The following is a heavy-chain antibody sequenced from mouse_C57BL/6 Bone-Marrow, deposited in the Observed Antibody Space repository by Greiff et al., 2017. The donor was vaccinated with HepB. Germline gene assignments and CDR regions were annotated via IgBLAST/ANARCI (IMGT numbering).Heavy chain of an antibody. V-gene: IGHV1-59*01. J-gene: IGHJ4*01. CDR3: ARKAHYDGSSLYYAMDY. Sequence: QVQLQQPGAELVRPGTSVKLSCKASGYTFTSYWMHWVKQRPGQGLEWIGVIDPSDSYTNYNQKFKGKATLTVDTSSSTAYMQLSSLTSEDSAVYYCARKAHYDGSSLYYAMDYWGQGTSVTVSS. D-gene: IGHD1-1*01. CDR2: IDPSDSYT. CDR1: GYTFTSYW.